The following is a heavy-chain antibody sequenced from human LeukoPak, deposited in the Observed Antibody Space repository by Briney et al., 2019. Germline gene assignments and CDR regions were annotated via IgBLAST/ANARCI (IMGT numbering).Heavy chain of an antibody. CDR2: IWYDGSNK. D-gene: IGHD2-21*02. J-gene: IGHJ4*02. V-gene: IGHV3-33*01. CDR3: ARDIEVLTGYYLDY. CDR1: GFTFSSYG. Sequence: PGGSLRLSCAASGFTFSSYGMHWVRQAPGKGLEWVAVIWYDGSNKYYADSVKSRFTISRDNSKNTLYLQMNSLRAEDTAVYYCARDIEVLTGYYLDYWGQGTLVTVSS.